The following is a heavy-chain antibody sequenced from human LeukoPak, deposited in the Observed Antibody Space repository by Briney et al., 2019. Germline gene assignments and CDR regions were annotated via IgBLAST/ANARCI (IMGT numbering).Heavy chain of an antibody. D-gene: IGHD3-3*01. CDR2: INYSGSA. J-gene: IGHJ4*02. V-gene: IGHV4-59*01. Sequence: SETLSLTCTVSGGSISNYYWSWIRQPPGEGLEWIGYINYSGSANYSPSLKSRVTISVDTSKNQFSLKLTSVTAADTAVYYCARVYRDDFWSGYSTHFDYWGQGTLVTVSS. CDR1: GGSISNYY. CDR3: ARVYRDDFWSGYSTHFDY.